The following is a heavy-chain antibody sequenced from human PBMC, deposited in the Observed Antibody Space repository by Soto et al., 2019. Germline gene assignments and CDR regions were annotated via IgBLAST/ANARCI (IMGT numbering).Heavy chain of an antibody. CDR1: GDSVSSSSAA. D-gene: IGHD2-2*01. Sequence: PSQTLSLTCAISGDSVSSSSAAWNWIRQSPSRGLEWLGRTYYRSKWYNDYAVSVKSRIIINPDQSKNTLYLQMNSLRAEDTAVYYCARDFCPVPTCYDLWGQGVLVTV. V-gene: IGHV6-1*01. CDR2: TYYRSKWYN. CDR3: ARDFCPVPTCYDL. J-gene: IGHJ4*02.